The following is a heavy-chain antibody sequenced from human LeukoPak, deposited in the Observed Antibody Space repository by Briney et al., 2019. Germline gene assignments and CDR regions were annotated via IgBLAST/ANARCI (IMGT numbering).Heavy chain of an antibody. D-gene: IGHD3-10*01. J-gene: IGHJ4*02. V-gene: IGHV3-66*04. Sequence: GGSLRLSCAASGFIVSSNYMSWVRQAPGKGLEWVSVIYSGGSTYYADSVKGRFTISRDNSKNTLYLQMNSLRAEDTAVYYCARLPSITMVRDYWGQGTLVTVSS. CDR1: GFIVSSNY. CDR2: IYSGGST. CDR3: ARLPSITMVRDY.